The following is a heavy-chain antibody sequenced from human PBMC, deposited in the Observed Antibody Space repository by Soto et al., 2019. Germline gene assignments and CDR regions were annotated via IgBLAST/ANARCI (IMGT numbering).Heavy chain of an antibody. J-gene: IGHJ5*02. V-gene: IGHV3-33*01. Sequence: QVQLVESGGGVVQPGKSLRLSCAASGFPVSNYGMQWVRQAPGKGLEWVALLWYDGTEEYDVNSVKGRFTISRDNSGNTLYLEMNGLRSDDTGVNYCARDVGAAGSSRGLETWGQGTEVIVSS. CDR2: LWYDGTEE. CDR3: ARDVGAAGSSRGLET. CDR1: GFPVSNYG. D-gene: IGHD6-13*01.